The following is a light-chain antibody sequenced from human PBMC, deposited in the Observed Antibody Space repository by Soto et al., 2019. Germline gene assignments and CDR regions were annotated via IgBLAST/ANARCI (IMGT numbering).Light chain of an antibody. Sequence: EIVLTQSPGTLSLSPGERATLSCRASQKIRSDYLAWFQQRPGLAPRLLIYGASKRASGIPDRFTGSGSGTDFVLTINRLEPEDFAVYYCPQYGKPPPYTFGQGTKLEI. CDR2: GAS. J-gene: IGKJ2*01. V-gene: IGKV3-20*01. CDR3: PQYGKPPPYT. CDR1: QKIRSDY.